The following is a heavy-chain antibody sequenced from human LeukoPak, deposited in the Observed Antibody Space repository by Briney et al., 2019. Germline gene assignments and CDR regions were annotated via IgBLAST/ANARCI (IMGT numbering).Heavy chain of an antibody. Sequence: GASVTVSCRASGYTFTDYYIHWVRQAPGQGLEGMGWVHPNSGGTKYAQKFQGRVTMTRDTSTSTVYMELSSLRSDDTAVFYCARHAYYILTGSYSGDYWGQGTLVTVSS. J-gene: IGHJ4*02. CDR1: GYTFTDYY. D-gene: IGHD3-9*01. V-gene: IGHV1-2*02. CDR2: VHPNSGGT. CDR3: ARHAYYILTGSYSGDY.